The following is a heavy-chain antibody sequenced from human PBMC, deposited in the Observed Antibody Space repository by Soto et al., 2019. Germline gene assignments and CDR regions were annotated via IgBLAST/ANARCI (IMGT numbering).Heavy chain of an antibody. CDR3: ARGLHGSGGPPRRSDYYYGMDV. V-gene: IGHV1-69*13. CDR2: IIPIFGTA. D-gene: IGHD3-10*01. Sequence: SVKVSCKASGGTFSSYAISWVRQAPGQGLEWMGGIIPIFGTANYAQKFQGRVTITADESTSTAYMELSSLRSEDTAVYYCARGLHGSGGPPRRSDYYYGMDVWDQGTTVTVSS. J-gene: IGHJ6*02. CDR1: GGTFSSYA.